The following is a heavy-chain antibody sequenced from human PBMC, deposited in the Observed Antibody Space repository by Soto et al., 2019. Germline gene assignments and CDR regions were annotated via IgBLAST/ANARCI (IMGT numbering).Heavy chain of an antibody. CDR3: ARGYCSGGNCYSGMDV. Sequence: SVKVSCKASGGTFSTHAIIWVRQAPGHGLEWMGGIIAISGTTYYTQKFQGRVTITADDPTSTAFMELSSLKSEDTSVFYCARGYCSGGNCYSGMDVWGQGTMVTVSS. V-gene: IGHV1-69*13. D-gene: IGHD2-15*01. CDR2: IIAISGTT. J-gene: IGHJ6*02. CDR1: GGTFSTHA.